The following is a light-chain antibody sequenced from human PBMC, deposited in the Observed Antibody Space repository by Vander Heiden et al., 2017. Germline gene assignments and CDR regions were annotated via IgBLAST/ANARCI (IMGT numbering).Light chain of an antibody. CDR2: DAS. V-gene: IGKV1-33*01. CDR3: QQYDNLPYT. CDR1: QDISNY. J-gene: IGKJ2*01. Sequence: DIQMTQSPSPLSASVGDRVTITCQASQDISNYLNWYQQKPGKAPKLLIYDASNLETGVPSRFTASGSGTDFTFTISSLQPEDIATYYCQQYDNLPYTFGQGTKLEIK.